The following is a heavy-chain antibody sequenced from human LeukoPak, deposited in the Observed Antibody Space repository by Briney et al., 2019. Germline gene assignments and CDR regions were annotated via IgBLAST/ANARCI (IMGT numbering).Heavy chain of an antibody. V-gene: IGHV3-23*01. CDR1: GFTFSSYS. CDR3: AKDRYTSSWNDAFDI. CDR2: LSGSGGST. Sequence: GGSLRLSCAASGFTFSSYSMNWVRQAPGKGLEWVSALSGSGGSTFYADSVKGRFTISRDNSKNTVYLQMNSLRAEDTALYYCAKDRYTSSWNDAFDIWGQGTMVTVSS. D-gene: IGHD6-13*01. J-gene: IGHJ3*02.